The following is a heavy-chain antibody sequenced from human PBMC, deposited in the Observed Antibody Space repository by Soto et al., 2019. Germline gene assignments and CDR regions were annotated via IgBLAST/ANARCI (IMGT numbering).Heavy chain of an antibody. D-gene: IGHD3-22*01. V-gene: IGHV3-49*03. CDR1: GFTFGDYA. Sequence: GGSLRLSCTASGFTFGDYARSWFRQAPGKGLEWVGFIRSKAYGGTTEYAASVKGRFTISRDDSKSIAYLQMNSLKTEDTAVYYCTREYHDSSGYYYPLDYWGQGTLVTVSS. J-gene: IGHJ4*02. CDR2: IRSKAYGGTT. CDR3: TREYHDSSGYYYPLDY.